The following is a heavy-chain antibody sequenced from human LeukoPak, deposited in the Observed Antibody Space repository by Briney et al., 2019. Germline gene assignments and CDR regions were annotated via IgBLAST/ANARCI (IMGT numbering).Heavy chain of an antibody. D-gene: IGHD6-19*01. J-gene: IGHJ3*02. V-gene: IGHV3-53*01. CDR3: ARDRRSRWSGAFDI. CDR1: GFIVSHNY. Sequence: GGSLRLSCAASGFIVSHNYMTWVRQAPGKGLEWISVIYIDGTTYYADSVKGRFTISRDNSKNTLYLQMNSLRAEDTAVYYCARDRRSRWSGAFDIWGQGTMVTVSS. CDR2: IYIDGTT.